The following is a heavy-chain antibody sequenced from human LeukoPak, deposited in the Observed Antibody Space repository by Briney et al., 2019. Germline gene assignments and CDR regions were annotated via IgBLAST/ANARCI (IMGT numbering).Heavy chain of an antibody. CDR3: ARGNSMVRGVPGY. CDR2: MNPNSGNT. CDR1: GYTFTSYD. D-gene: IGHD3-10*01. J-gene: IGHJ4*02. V-gene: IGHV1-8*01. Sequence: ASVKVSCKASGYTFTSYDIIWVRQATGQGLEWMGWMNPNSGNTGYAQKFQGRVTMTRNTSISTAYMELSSLRSEDTAVYYCARGNSMVRGVPGYWGQGTLVTVSS.